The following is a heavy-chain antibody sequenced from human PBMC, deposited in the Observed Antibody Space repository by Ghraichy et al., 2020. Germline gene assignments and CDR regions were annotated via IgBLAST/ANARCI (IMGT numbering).Heavy chain of an antibody. CDR3: ARDPRGGEFDP. J-gene: IGHJ5*02. D-gene: IGHD3-16*01. Sequence: SETLSLTCTVSGGSISSYYWSWIRQPPGKGLEWIGYIYYSGSTNYNPSLKSRVTISVDTSKNQFSLKLSSVTAADTAVYYCARDPRGGEFDPWGQGTLVTVSS. V-gene: IGHV4-59*01. CDR1: GGSISSYY. CDR2: IYYSGST.